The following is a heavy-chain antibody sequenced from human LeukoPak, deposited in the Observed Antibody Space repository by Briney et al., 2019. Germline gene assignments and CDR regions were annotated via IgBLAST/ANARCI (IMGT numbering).Heavy chain of an antibody. V-gene: IGHV1-69*04. CDR2: IIPILGIA. J-gene: IGHJ4*02. CDR1: GFTFTSSA. CDR3: ATGGCSGGSCYTGRYYFDY. Sequence: ASVKVSCKASGFTFTSSAVQWVRQAPGQGLEWMGRIIPILGIANYAQKFQGRVTITADKSTSTAYMELSSLRSEDTAVYYCATGGCSGGSCYTGRYYFDYWGQGTLVTVSS. D-gene: IGHD2-15*01.